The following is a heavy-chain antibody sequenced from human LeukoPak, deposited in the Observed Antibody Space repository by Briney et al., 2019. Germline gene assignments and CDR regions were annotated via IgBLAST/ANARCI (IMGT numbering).Heavy chain of an antibody. J-gene: IGHJ4*02. CDR1: GFTVSSNY. V-gene: IGHV3-53*01. CDR2: IYSGGST. D-gene: IGHD3-22*01. Sequence: GGSLRLSCAASGFTVSSNYMSWGRQAPGKGLEWVSVIYSGGSTYYADSVKGRFTISRDNSKNTLYLQMNSLRAEDTAVYYCARVFPTQYYYDSSGYLDYWGQGTLVTVSS. CDR3: ARVFPTQYYYDSSGYLDY.